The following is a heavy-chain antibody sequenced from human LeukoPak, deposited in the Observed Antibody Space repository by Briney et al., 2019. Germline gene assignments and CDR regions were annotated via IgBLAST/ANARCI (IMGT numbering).Heavy chain of an antibody. V-gene: IGHV4-4*02. D-gene: IGHD6-13*01. CDR3: ARHSSSWTTEVRYNWFDP. CDR2: IYHSGST. CDR1: GGSISSSYW. J-gene: IGHJ5*02. Sequence: KASETLSLTCAVSGGSISSSYWWSWVRQPPGKGLEWIGEIYHSGSTYYNPSLKSRVTISVDTSKNQFSLKLSSVTAADTAVYYCARHSSSWTTEVRYNWFDPWGQGTLVTVSS.